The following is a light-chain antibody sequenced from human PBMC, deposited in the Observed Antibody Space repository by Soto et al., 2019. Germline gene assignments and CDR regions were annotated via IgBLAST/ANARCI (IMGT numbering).Light chain of an antibody. CDR3: SSYAGSNNHVV. CDR2: EVS. J-gene: IGLJ2*01. Sequence: QSVLTQPPSASGSPGQSVTISCTGTSSDVGGYNYVSWYQQHPGKAPKLMIYEVSNRPSGVPDRFSGSKSGNTASLTVSGFQADDEAEYYCSSYAGSNNHVVFGEGTEPTVL. V-gene: IGLV2-8*01. CDR1: SSDVGGYNY.